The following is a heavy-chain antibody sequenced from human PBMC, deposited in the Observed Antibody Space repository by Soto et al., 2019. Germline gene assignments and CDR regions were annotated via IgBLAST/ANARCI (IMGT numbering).Heavy chain of an antibody. CDR3: ARVGGDNWFDP. Sequence: QVQLVQSGAEVKKPGSSVKISCKASGGTFSSYTISWVRQAPGQGLEWMGRIIPILGIANYAQKFQGRVTITADKSTSTAYMELSSLRSEDTAVYYCARVGGDNWFDPWGQGTLVTVSS. J-gene: IGHJ5*02. CDR1: GGTFSSYT. CDR2: IIPILGIA. D-gene: IGHD3-16*01. V-gene: IGHV1-69*02.